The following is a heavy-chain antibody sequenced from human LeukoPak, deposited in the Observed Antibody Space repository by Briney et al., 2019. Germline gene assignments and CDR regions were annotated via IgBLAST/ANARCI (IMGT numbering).Heavy chain of an antibody. CDR1: GFTFSTYY. CDR3: AREHSGYDFPGRDYYYMDV. D-gene: IGHD5-12*01. J-gene: IGHJ6*03. Sequence: GGSLRLSCAASGFTFSTYYMNWVRQAPGKGLEWVSSISSSSSYIYYADSLKGRFTISRDNAKNSLYLQMNTLRAEDTAVYYCAREHSGYDFPGRDYYYMDVWGKGTTVTVSS. CDR2: ISSSSSYI. V-gene: IGHV3-21*01.